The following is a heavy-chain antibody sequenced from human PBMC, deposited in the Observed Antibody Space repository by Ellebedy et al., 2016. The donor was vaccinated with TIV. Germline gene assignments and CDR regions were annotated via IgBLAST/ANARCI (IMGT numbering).Heavy chain of an antibody. J-gene: IGHJ3*02. CDR1: GGSISRDS. CDR2: VFYTGST. V-gene: IGHV4-59*01. D-gene: IGHD3-3*01. CDR3: ARSSISVFGVTDAFDI. Sequence: MPSETLSLTCTVSGGSISRDSWSWIRQPPGNGLEWLGYVFYTGSTIYNPSLRSRVTLSLDKSQKQVSLNLTSVTAADTAVYFCARSSISVFGVTDAFDIWGQGTLVTVSS.